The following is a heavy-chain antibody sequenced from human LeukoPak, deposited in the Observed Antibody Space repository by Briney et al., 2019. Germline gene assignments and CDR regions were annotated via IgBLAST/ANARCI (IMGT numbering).Heavy chain of an antibody. CDR1: GFTFSNAW. D-gene: IGHD5-18*01. J-gene: IGHJ4*02. V-gene: IGHV3-15*01. CDR3: TTLRGYSYGYFDY. Sequence: GGSLRLSCAASGFTFSNAWMSWVRQAPGKGLEWVGRIKSKTDGGTTDYAAPVEGRFTISRDDSRNTLYLQMNSLKTEDTAVYYCTTLRGYSYGYFDYWGQGTLVTVSS. CDR2: IKSKTDGGTT.